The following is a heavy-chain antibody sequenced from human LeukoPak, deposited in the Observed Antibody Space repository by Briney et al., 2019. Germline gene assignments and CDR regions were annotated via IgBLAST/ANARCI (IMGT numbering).Heavy chain of an antibody. J-gene: IGHJ4*02. CDR3: AREVGDSGYSDY. Sequence: SETLSLTCTVSGGSISSSGFYWGWIRQPPGKGLEWVGTFYYSGSIYYNPSLKSRVTISVDTSKNQISLKLRSVTAADTAVYFCAREVGDSGYSDYWGQGTLVTVSS. V-gene: IGHV4-39*07. CDR2: FYYSGSI. CDR1: GGSISSSGFY. D-gene: IGHD5-12*01.